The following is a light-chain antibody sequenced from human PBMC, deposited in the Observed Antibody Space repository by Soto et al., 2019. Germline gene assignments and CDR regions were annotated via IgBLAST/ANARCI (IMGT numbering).Light chain of an antibody. V-gene: IGLV2-8*01. Sequence: QSALTQPPSASGSPGQSVTISCTGTSSDVGADNYVSWYQQYPGKAPKLMIYEVTKRPSGVPDRFSGSKSGNTASLTVPGLQAEDEADYYCTSYVGNNIWVFGGGTKVTVL. J-gene: IGLJ3*02. CDR1: SSDVGADNY. CDR3: TSYVGNNIWV. CDR2: EVT.